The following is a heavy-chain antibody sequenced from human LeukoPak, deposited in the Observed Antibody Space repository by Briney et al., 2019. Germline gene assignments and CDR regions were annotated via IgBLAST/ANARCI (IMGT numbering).Heavy chain of an antibody. J-gene: IGHJ3*02. V-gene: IGHV3-9*03. D-gene: IGHD6-19*01. CDR1: GFTFDDYA. CDR2: ISWNSGSI. Sequence: GRSLRLSCAASGFTFDDYAMHWVRQAPGKGLEWVSGISWNSGSIGYADSVKGRFTISRDNAKNSLYLQMNSLRAEDMALYHCAKDQGPAGLNAFDIWGQGTMVTVSS. CDR3: AKDQGPAGLNAFDI.